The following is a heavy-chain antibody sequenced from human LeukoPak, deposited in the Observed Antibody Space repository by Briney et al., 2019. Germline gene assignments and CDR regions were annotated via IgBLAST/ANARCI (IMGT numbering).Heavy chain of an antibody. J-gene: IGHJ1*01. CDR2: ISRSSGTI. V-gene: IGHV3-11*01. D-gene: IGHD2-21*01. Sequence: GGSLRLSCAASGFTFSDYYMTWIGQAPGKGLEWVSHISRSSGTIYYADSVQGRFTVSRDNGKKSLYPQMSYLRAEDTAVYYCVREAKMTNILWGQGTLVTVSS. CDR3: VREAKMTNIL. CDR1: GFTFSDYY.